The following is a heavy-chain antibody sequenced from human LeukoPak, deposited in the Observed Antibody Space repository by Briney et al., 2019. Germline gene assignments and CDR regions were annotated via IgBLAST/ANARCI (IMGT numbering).Heavy chain of an antibody. J-gene: IGHJ4*02. CDR1: GFTFSSYA. V-gene: IGHV3-30-3*01. CDR3: AKDFDY. CDR2: ISYDGSNK. Sequence: GRSLRLSCAASGFTFSSYAMHWVRQAPGKGLEWVAVISYDGSNKYYADSVKGRFTIFRDNSKNTLYLQMNSLRAEDTAVYYCAKDFDYWGQGTLVTVSS.